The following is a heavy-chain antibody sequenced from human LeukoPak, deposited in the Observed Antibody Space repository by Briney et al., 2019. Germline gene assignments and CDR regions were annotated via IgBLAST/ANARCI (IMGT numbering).Heavy chain of an antibody. Sequence: GGSLRLSCAASGYTFSSYSINWVRQAPGKGLEWVSSISVRSNYIYYADSVGGRFRISRDDARDSLYLQMNSLRAEDTAVYYCVRLRRNSDTSGFYCYYDFWGQGTLVTVSS. J-gene: IGHJ4*02. CDR1: GYTFSSYS. CDR2: ISVRSNYI. D-gene: IGHD3-22*01. V-gene: IGHV3-21*01. CDR3: VRLRRNSDTSGFYCYYDF.